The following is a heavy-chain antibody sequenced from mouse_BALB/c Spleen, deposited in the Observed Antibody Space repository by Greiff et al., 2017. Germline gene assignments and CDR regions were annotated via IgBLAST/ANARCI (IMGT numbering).Heavy chain of an antibody. V-gene: IGHV2-2*02. CDR3: ASPLSMITTGHYAMDY. J-gene: IGHJ4*01. CDR1: GFSLTSYG. Sequence: QVQLKESGPGLVQPSQSLSITCTVSGFSLTSYGVHWVRQSPGKGLEWLGVIWSGGSTDYNAAFISRLSISKDNSKSQVFFKMNSLQANDTAIYYCASPLSMITTGHYAMDYWGQGTSVTVSS. CDR2: IWSGGST. D-gene: IGHD2-4*01.